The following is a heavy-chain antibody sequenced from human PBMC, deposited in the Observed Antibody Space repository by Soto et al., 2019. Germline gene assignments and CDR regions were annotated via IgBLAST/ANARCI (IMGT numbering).Heavy chain of an antibody. CDR1: GFTFSSYA. D-gene: IGHD6-13*01. Sequence: GVLRLSCAASGFTFSSYAMNWVRQAPGKGLEWVSVISGSGGSTYYADSVKGRFTISRDNSKNTLYLLMNSLRAEDTAVYYCARRSSSWYFDYWGQGTLVTVSS. CDR2: ISGSGGST. CDR3: ARRSSSWYFDY. V-gene: IGHV3-23*01. J-gene: IGHJ4*02.